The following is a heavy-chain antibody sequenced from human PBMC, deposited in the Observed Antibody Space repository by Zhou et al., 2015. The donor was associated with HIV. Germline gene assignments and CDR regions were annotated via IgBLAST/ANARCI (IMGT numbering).Heavy chain of an antibody. D-gene: IGHD3-22*01. V-gene: IGHV1-69*01. CDR3: ARAGVLYDSSGYFAFDI. J-gene: IGHJ3*02. CDR1: GGTFSSYA. Sequence: QVQLVQSGAEVKKPGSSVKVSCKASGGTFSSYAISWVRQAPGQGLEWMGGIIPIFGTANYAQKFQGRVTITADESTSTAYMELSSLRSEDTAVYYCARAGVLYDSSGYFAFDIWGQGTMVTVSS. CDR2: IIPIFGTA.